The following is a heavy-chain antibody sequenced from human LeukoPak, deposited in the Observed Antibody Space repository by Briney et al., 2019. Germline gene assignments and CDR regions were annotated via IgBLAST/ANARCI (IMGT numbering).Heavy chain of an antibody. CDR1: GFTFSSYA. CDR3: ARVSSGWYYFDY. V-gene: IGHV3-30*04. Sequence: GGSLRLSCAASGFTFSSYAMHWVRQAPGKGLEWVAVISYDGSNKYYADSVKGRFTLSRDNSKNTLYLQMNSLRAEDMAVYYCARVSSGWYYFDYWGQGTLVTVPS. J-gene: IGHJ4*02. D-gene: IGHD6-19*01. CDR2: ISYDGSNK.